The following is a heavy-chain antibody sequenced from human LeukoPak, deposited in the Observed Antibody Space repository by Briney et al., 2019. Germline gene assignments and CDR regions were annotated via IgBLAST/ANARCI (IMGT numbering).Heavy chain of an antibody. V-gene: IGHV1-2*02. CDR1: GYTFTGYY. Sequence: GASVKVSCKASGYTFTGYYMHWVRQAPGQGLEWMGWINPNSGGTNYAQKFQGRVTMTRDTSISTAYMELSRLRSDDTAVYYCARDRYYGSGAFYNVFDYWGQGTLVTVSS. D-gene: IGHD3-10*01. CDR2: INPNSGGT. CDR3: ARDRYYGSGAFYNVFDY. J-gene: IGHJ4*02.